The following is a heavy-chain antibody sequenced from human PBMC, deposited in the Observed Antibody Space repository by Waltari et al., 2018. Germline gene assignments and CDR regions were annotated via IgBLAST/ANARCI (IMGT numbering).Heavy chain of an antibody. CDR1: GFTFSSYA. V-gene: IGHV3-30-3*01. CDR3: ARELWSERAFDI. D-gene: IGHD3-10*01. Sequence: QVQLVESGGGVVQPGRSLRLSCAASGFTFSSYAMHWVRQAPGKGLEWVAVISYDGSNKYYADSVKGRFTISRDNSKNTLYLQMNSLRAEDTAVYYCARELWSERAFDIWG. CDR2: ISYDGSNK. J-gene: IGHJ3*02.